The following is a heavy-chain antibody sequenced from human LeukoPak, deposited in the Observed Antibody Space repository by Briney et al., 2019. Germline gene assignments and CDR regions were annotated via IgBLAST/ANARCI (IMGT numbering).Heavy chain of an antibody. D-gene: IGHD4-17*01. J-gene: IGHJ4*02. CDR1: GYTFTVSS. Sequence: ASVKVSWKASGYTFTVSSIHWVRQAPGQGLEWMGSINPNSGATKYAQNFQGRVTMTRDTSISTAYMELSRLRSEDTAVYYCARGNGDYPDYWGQGTLVTVS. V-gene: IGHV1-2*02. CDR3: ARGNGDYPDY. CDR2: INPNSGAT.